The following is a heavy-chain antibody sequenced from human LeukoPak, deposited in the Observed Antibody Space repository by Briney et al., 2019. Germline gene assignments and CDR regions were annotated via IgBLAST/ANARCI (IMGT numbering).Heavy chain of an antibody. CDR3: ARGSSGWPSGDY. Sequence: ASVKVSCKASGYTFTSYDINWVRQATGQGLEWMGWMNPNRGNTGYAQKFQGRVTMTRNTSISTAYMELSSLRSEDTAVYYCARGSSGWPSGDYWGQGTLVTVSS. V-gene: IGHV1-8*01. D-gene: IGHD6-19*01. CDR1: GYTFTSYD. CDR2: MNPNRGNT. J-gene: IGHJ4*02.